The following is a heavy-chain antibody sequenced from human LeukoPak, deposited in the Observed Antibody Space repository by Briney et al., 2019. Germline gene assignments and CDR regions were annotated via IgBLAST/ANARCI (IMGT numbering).Heavy chain of an antibody. Sequence: PSETLSLTCAVYGGSFSGNYWSWIRQPPGKGLEWIGEINHSGSTDYNPSLMSRVTMSVDTSKNQFSLKLSSVTAADTAVYYCARDSLVVDAFDIWGQGTMVTVSS. CDR2: INHSGST. CDR3: ARDSLVVDAFDI. CDR1: GGSFSGNY. V-gene: IGHV4-34*01. D-gene: IGHD1-26*01. J-gene: IGHJ3*02.